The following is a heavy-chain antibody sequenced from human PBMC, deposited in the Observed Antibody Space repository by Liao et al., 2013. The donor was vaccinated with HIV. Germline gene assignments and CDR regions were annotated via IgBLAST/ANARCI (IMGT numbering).Heavy chain of an antibody. Sequence: QVQLQESGPGLVKPSETLSLTCIVSGGSDTFYFWSWIRQPAGKGLEWIGRVSYSGNTSYNPSLKSRVTMSVDTSRNRFSLRVNSVTAADTAVYYCARGGSFFDYWGQGTLATVSS. CDR1: GGSDTFYF. J-gene: IGHJ4*02. CDR3: ARGGSFFDY. V-gene: IGHV4-4*07. CDR2: VSYSGNT. D-gene: IGHD5-12*01.